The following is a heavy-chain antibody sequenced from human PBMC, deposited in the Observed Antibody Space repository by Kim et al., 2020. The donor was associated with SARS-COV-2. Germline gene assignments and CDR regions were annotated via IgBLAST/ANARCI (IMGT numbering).Heavy chain of an antibody. CDR2: IIPIFGTA. J-gene: IGHJ6*02. CDR1: GGTFSSYA. D-gene: IGHD2-15*01. Sequence: SVKVSCKASGGTFSSYAISWVRQAPGQGLEWMGGIIPIFGTANYAQKFQGRVTITADESTSTAYMELSSLRSEDTAVYYCAGDYIVVVVAATYDYYYGMDVWGQGTTVSVSS. CDR3: AGDYIVVVVAATYDYYYGMDV. V-gene: IGHV1-69*13.